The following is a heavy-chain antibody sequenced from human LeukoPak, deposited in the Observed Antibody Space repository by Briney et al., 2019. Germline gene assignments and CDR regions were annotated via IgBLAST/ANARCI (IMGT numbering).Heavy chain of an antibody. Sequence: VGSVRVSCKASGYTFTGYYMHWVRQAPGQGLEWMGWINPNSGGTNYAQKFQGRVTMTRDTSISTAYMELSTLRSDDTAVYYCARDYDILTGYPSLNWFDPWGQGTLVTVSS. D-gene: IGHD3-9*01. CDR3: ARDYDILTGYPSLNWFDP. CDR1: GYTFTGYY. V-gene: IGHV1-2*02. CDR2: INPNSGGT. J-gene: IGHJ5*02.